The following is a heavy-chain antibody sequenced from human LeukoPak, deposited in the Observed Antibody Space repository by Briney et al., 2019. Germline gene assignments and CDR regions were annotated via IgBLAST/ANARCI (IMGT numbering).Heavy chain of an antibody. D-gene: IGHD2-15*01. CDR3: ARLSGGGFGKYYFDY. Sequence: GGSLRLSCAASGFTFSDHAMEWVRQAPGKGLEWVSSVSTTSSNIYNADSVRGRFTISRDNAKNSLYLQMNSLRAEDTAVYYCARLSGGGFGKYYFDYWGQGILVTVSS. CDR2: VSTTSSNI. CDR1: GFTFSDHA. V-gene: IGHV3-21*01. J-gene: IGHJ4*02.